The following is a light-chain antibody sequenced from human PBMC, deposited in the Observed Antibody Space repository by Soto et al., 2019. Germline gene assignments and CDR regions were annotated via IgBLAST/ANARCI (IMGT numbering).Light chain of an antibody. CDR3: QQYGDLPPT. Sequence: IVITLSPGTLSVSPVERATLSCMASQNIGTKVGWYQQKPGQAPRLLIYGASTRATGIPVRFSGSGSGTDFTLTISRLEPEDFVVYHCQQYGDLPPTFGQGTKVDI. CDR2: GAS. J-gene: IGKJ1*01. CDR1: QNIGTK. V-gene: IGKV3-15*01.